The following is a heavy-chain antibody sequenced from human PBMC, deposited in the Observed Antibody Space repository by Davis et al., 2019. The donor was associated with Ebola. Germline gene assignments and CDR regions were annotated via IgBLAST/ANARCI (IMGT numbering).Heavy chain of an antibody. D-gene: IGHD3-10*01. CDR3: ARAPTWSQINYYCFDY. Sequence: ASVKVSCKASGYTFTSYGISWVRQATGQGLEWMGWMNPNSGNTGYAQNFQGRVTMTRNTSISTAYMELSSLRSEDTAVYYCARAPTWSQINYYCFDYWGQGTLVTVSS. J-gene: IGHJ4*02. V-gene: IGHV1-8*02. CDR1: GYTFTSYG. CDR2: MNPNSGNT.